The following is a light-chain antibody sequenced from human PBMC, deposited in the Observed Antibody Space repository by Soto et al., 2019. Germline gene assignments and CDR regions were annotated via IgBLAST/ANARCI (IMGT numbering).Light chain of an antibody. CDR1: QSLLHSNGYSY. CDR2: LGS. J-gene: IGKJ1*01. Sequence: DLVMTQSPLSLPVTPGEPASISCRSSQSLLHSNGYSYLDWYLQKPGQSPQLLIYLGSNRASGVPDRFSGSGSGTDFTLEISRVEAEDVGVYYCMQALQTPRTFGQGTKVEIK. CDR3: MQALQTPRT. V-gene: IGKV2-28*01.